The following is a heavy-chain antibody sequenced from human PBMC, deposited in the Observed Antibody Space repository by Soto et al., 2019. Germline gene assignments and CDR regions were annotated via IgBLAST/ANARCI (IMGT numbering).Heavy chain of an antibody. J-gene: IGHJ3*02. Sequence: QVQLQESGPGLVKPSQTLSLTCTVSGGSVTSVGYYWAWIRQHPGKGLELIGHLYYSGTTYYNPSLRSRVTISEDTSKNHFSLQLTSVTAADTAVYYCARILDFLSRHGVFDIWGQGTMVTVSS. D-gene: IGHD3-3*01. CDR2: LYYSGTT. CDR1: GGSVTSVGYY. CDR3: ARILDFLSRHGVFDI. V-gene: IGHV4-31*03.